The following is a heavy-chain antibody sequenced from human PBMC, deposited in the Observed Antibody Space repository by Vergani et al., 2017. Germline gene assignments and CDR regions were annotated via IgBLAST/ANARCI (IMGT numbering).Heavy chain of an antibody. CDR3: TTDPRYCGDGSCYWLRDHHYYGMDV. CDR2: IKSTFDRGTT. Sequence: EEQLVESGGGIVKPGGSLRLSCVASGFSFRNAWMNWVRRTPGKGLEWVGRIKSTFDRGTTDYAAAVKGRFTISRDDSKNTLFLQMNGLKTEDIGVYYCTTDPRYCGDGSCYWLRDHHYYGMDVWGQGTTVTVSS. J-gene: IGHJ6*02. D-gene: IGHD2-21*01. V-gene: IGHV3-15*07. CDR1: GFSFRNAW.